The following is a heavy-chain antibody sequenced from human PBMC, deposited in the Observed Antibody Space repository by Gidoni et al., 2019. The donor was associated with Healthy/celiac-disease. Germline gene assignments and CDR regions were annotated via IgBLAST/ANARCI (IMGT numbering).Heavy chain of an antibody. J-gene: IGHJ4*02. CDR1: GGTFSSYA. D-gene: IGHD3-3*01. Sequence: VQLVQSGAAVKKPGSSVKVSCKASGGTFSSYAISWVRQAPGQGLEWMGGIIPIFGTANYAQKFQGRVTITADESTSTAYMELSSLRSEDTAVYYCARAFSYDFWSGYLYYFDYWGQGTLVTVSS. CDR2: IIPIFGTA. V-gene: IGHV1-69*01. CDR3: ARAFSYDFWSGYLYYFDY.